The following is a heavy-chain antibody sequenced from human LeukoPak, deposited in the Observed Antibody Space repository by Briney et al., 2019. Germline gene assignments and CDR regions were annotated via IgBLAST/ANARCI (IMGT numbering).Heavy chain of an antibody. J-gene: IGHJ6*01. V-gene: IGHV3-30-3*01. Sequence: GGSLRLSCAASGFTFSSYWMSWVRQAPGKGLEWVAVISYDGSNKYYADSVKGRFTISRDNSKNTLYLQMNSLRAEDTAVYYCARETLRYYYGSGSYSRGMDVWGQGTTVTVSS. D-gene: IGHD3-10*01. CDR2: ISYDGSNK. CDR1: GFTFSSYW. CDR3: ARETLRYYYGSGSYSRGMDV.